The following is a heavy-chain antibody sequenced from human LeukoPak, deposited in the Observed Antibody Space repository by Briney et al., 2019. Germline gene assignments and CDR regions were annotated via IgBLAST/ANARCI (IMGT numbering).Heavy chain of an antibody. CDR2: INPSGGSP. CDR3: ARDSQGPYDTSGYYDY. D-gene: IGHD3-22*01. Sequence: ASVKVSCKASGYTFTNYFMHWVRQAPGQGLEWMGIINPSGGSPSYAQKFQGRVTMTRDTSTNTVYMELSSLKSDDTAVYYCARDSQGPYDTSGYYDYWGQGTLVTVSS. V-gene: IGHV1-46*01. J-gene: IGHJ4*02. CDR1: GYTFTNYF.